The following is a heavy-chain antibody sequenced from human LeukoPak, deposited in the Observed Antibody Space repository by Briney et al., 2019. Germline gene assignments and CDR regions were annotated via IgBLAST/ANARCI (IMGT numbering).Heavy chain of an antibody. CDR2: INPNSGGT. D-gene: IGHD5-24*01. CDR1: GYTFTGCY. Sequence: ASVKVSCKASGYTFTGCYMHWVRQAPGQGLEWMGWINPNSGGTNYAQKFQGRVTMTRGTSISTAYMELSRLRSDDTAVYYCARVRGRDGYKWRDLDYWGQGTLVTVSS. V-gene: IGHV1-2*02. CDR3: ARVRGRDGYKWRDLDY. J-gene: IGHJ4*02.